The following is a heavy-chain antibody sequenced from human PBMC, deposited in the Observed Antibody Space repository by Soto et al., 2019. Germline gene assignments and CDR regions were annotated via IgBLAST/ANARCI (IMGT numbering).Heavy chain of an antibody. D-gene: IGHD6-19*01. CDR3: ARDRNGWAQVVDD. J-gene: IGHJ4*02. V-gene: IGHV3-11*05. CDR1: GFTFSDYY. Sequence: GGSLRLSCAASGFTFSDYYMTWIRQAPGKGLEWVSYISTSSSYTNYADSVRGRFTISRDNAKNSLYLQMNSLRAEDTAVYYCARDRNGWAQVVDDWGQGTLVTVSS. CDR2: ISTSSSYT.